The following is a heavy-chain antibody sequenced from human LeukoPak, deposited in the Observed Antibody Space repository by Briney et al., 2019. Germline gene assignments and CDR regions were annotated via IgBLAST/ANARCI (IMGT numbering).Heavy chain of an antibody. V-gene: IGHV3-66*02. J-gene: IGHJ4*02. D-gene: IGHD1-26*01. Sequence: PGGSLRLSCAASEFTVSSNYMSWVRQAPGKGLEWVSVIYSGGNTYYADSVKGRFTISRDNSKNTLYLQMNSLRAEDTAVYYCARERSGSYFDYWGQGTLVTVSS. CDR1: EFTVSSNY. CDR2: IYSGGNT. CDR3: ARERSGSYFDY.